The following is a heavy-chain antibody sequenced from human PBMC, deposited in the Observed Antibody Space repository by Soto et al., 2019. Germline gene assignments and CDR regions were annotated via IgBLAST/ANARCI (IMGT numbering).Heavy chain of an antibody. D-gene: IGHD3-22*01. CDR1: GFTFSSYW. V-gene: IGHV3-7*03. Sequence: GGSLRLSCAASGFTFSSYWMSWVRQAPGKGLEWVANIKQDGSEKYYVDSVKGRFTISRDNAKNSLYLQMNSLRAEDTAVYYCARELYYYDSSGYSYWGQGTLVTVSS. J-gene: IGHJ4*02. CDR2: IKQDGSEK. CDR3: ARELYYYDSSGYSY.